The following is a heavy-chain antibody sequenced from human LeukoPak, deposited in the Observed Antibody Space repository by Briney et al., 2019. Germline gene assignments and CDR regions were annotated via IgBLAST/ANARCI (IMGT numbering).Heavy chain of an antibody. CDR3: VSFYETY. D-gene: IGHD2/OR15-2a*01. V-gene: IGHV3-74*01. Sequence: GGSLRLSCAASGNYWMHWVRQAPGKGLVWVSHINSDGSWTSYADSVKGRFTISKDDAKNTVYLQMNSLRAEDTAVYYCVSFYETYWGRGTLVTVSS. CDR2: INSDGSWT. J-gene: IGHJ4*02. CDR1: GNYW.